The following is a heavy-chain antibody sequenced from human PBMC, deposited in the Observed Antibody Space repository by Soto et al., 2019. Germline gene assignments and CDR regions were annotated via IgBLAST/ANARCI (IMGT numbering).Heavy chain of an antibody. V-gene: IGHV3-30*18. CDR3: AKVLTVTTPAYYYGMDV. Sequence: QVQLVESGGGVVQPGRSLRLSCAASGFTFSSYGMHWVRQAPGKGLEWVAVISYDGSNNYYADSVKGRFTISRDNSKNTLYLQMNSLRAEDTAVYYCAKVLTVTTPAYYYGMDVWGQGTTVTVSS. CDR2: ISYDGSNN. J-gene: IGHJ6*02. CDR1: GFTFSSYG. D-gene: IGHD4-17*01.